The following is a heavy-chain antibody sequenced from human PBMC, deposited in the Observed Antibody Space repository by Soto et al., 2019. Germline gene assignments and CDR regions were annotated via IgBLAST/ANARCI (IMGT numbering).Heavy chain of an antibody. Sequence: QVQLVESGGGVVQPGRSLRLSCAASGFTFSSYGMHWVRQAPGKGLEWVAVISYDGSNKYYADSVKGRFTISRDNSKNTLYLQINSLRAEDTAVYYCAKDLERRSYYSDCMDVWGQGTTVTVSS. CDR3: AKDLERRSYYSDCMDV. J-gene: IGHJ6*02. CDR2: ISYDGSNK. V-gene: IGHV3-30*18. CDR1: GFTFSSYG. D-gene: IGHD6-25*01.